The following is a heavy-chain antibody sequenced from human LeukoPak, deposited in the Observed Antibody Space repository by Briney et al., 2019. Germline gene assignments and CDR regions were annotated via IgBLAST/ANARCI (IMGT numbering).Heavy chain of an antibody. Sequence: GASVKVSCKASGYTFTSYAMHWVRQAPGQRLEWMGWINAGNGNTKYSQKFQGRVTMTTDTSTSTAYKELRSLRSDDTAVYYCASEWPYDYWGQGTLVTVSS. D-gene: IGHD5-12*01. CDR2: INAGNGNT. CDR3: ASEWPYDY. CDR1: GYTFTSYA. J-gene: IGHJ4*02. V-gene: IGHV1-3*01.